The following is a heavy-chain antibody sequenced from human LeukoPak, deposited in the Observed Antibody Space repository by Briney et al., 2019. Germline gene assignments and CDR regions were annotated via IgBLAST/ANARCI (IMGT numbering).Heavy chain of an antibody. V-gene: IGHV1-8*01. Sequence: ASVKVPCKASGYTFTSYDINWVRQATGQGLEWMGWMNPNSGNTGYAQKFQGRVTMTRNTSISTAYMELSSLRSEDTAVYYCARVGYSRGYGWFDPWGQGTLVTVSS. D-gene: IGHD6-25*01. CDR2: MNPNSGNT. CDR1: GYTFTSYD. J-gene: IGHJ5*02. CDR3: ARVGYSRGYGWFDP.